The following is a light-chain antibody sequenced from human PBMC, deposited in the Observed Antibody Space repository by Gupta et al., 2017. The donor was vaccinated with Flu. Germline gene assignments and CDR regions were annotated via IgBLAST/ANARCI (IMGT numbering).Light chain of an antibody. CDR3: AAWDDSLNGPFYV. V-gene: IGLV1-44*01. CDR1: SSNIGSNT. CDR2: SNN. J-gene: IGLJ1*01. Sequence: QSVLTQPPSASGTPGQRVTISCSGSSSNIGSNTVNWYQQLPGTAPKLLIYSNNKRPSGVPDRFSGSKSGTSASLAISGLQSEDEDDYYCAAWDDSLNGPFYVFGTGTKVTVL.